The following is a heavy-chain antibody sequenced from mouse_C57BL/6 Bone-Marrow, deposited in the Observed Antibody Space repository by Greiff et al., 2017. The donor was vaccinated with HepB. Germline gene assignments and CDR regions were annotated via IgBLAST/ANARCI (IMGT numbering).Heavy chain of an antibody. CDR1: GFTFSDYY. D-gene: IGHD1-1*01. CDR2: INYDGSST. CDR3: ARFYYYGSSLYYYAMDY. J-gene: IGHJ4*01. V-gene: IGHV5-16*01. Sequence: EVQVVESEGGLVQPGSSMKLSCTASGFTFSDYYMAWVRQVPEKGLEWVANINYDGSSTYYLDSLKSRFIISRDNAKNILYLQMSSLKSEDTATYYCARFYYYGSSLYYYAMDYWGQGTSVTVSS.